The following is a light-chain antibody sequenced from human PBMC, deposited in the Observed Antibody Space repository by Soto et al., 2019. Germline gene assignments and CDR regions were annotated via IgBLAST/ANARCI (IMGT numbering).Light chain of an antibody. CDR2: AAS. CDR3: QNSSGASWT. J-gene: IGKJ1*01. Sequence: DIQMTQSPSSLSSSVGDRVTITCRASQGFRTYLVWYQQKPGTVPKLLIFAASTLQSGVPSRFSGSGSGTDFTLTISSLQPEDVATYYCQNSSGASWTYGQGTKGEIK. CDR1: QGFRTY. V-gene: IGKV1-27*01.